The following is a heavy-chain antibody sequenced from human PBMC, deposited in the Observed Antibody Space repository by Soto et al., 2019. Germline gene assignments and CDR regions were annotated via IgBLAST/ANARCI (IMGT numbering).Heavy chain of an antibody. CDR3: ARASGYSSGWHDY. D-gene: IGHD6-19*01. CDR2: ISSSSSYI. V-gene: IGHV3-21*01. J-gene: IGHJ4*02. Sequence: EVQLVESGGGLVKPGGSLRLFWAASGFTFSSYSMNWVRQAPGKGLEWVSSISSSSSYIYYADSVKGRFTISRDNAKNSLYLQMNSLRAEDTAVYYCARASGYSSGWHDYWGQGTLVTVSS. CDR1: GFTFSSYS.